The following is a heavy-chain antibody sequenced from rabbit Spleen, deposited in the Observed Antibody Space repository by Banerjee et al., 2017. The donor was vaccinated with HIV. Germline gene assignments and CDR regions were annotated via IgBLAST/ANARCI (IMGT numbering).Heavy chain of an antibody. CDR1: GFSFSSSDY. D-gene: IGHD6-1*01. J-gene: IGHJ6*01. CDR3: ARDTASSFSSYGMDL. V-gene: IGHV1S45*01. CDR2: IAGGSSAFT. Sequence: QEQLVESGGGLVQPEGSLTLTCTASGFSFSSSDYMCWVRQAPGKGLEWISCIAGGSSAFTYSATWAKGRFTCSKTSSTTVTLQMTSLTVADTATYFCARDTASSFSSYGMDLWGPGTLVTVS.